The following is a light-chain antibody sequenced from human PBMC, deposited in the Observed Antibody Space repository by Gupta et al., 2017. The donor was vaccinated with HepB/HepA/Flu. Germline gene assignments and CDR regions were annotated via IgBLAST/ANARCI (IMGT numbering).Light chain of an antibody. Sequence: EIVMTQSPATLSVSPGERATLSCRASQSVSSNLAWYQQKPGQAPRLLIYGASTRATGIPARFSGSGSGTEFTLTISSRQSEDFAVYYCQQYNSWPPMYTFGQGTKLEIK. J-gene: IGKJ2*01. CDR1: QSVSSN. CDR3: QQYNSWPPMYT. V-gene: IGKV3-15*01. CDR2: GAS.